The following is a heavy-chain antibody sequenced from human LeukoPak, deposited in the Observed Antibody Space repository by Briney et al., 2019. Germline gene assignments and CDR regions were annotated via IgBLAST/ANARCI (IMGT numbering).Heavy chain of an antibody. CDR1: GGSFSGYY. CDR3: ARVGNYYFDP. V-gene: IGHV4-34*01. D-gene: IGHD3-10*01. Sequence: PSETLSLTCAVYGGSFSGYYWSWIRQPPGKGLEWIGEINHGGSTNYNPSLKSRVTISVDTSKNQFSLKLSSVTAADTAVYYCARVGNYYFDPWGQGTLVTASS. CDR2: INHGGST. J-gene: IGHJ5*02.